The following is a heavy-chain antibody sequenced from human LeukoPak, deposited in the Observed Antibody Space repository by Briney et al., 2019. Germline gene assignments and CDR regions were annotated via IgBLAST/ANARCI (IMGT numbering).Heavy chain of an antibody. V-gene: IGHV3-48*03. J-gene: IGHJ4*02. CDR1: GFTFSSYE. D-gene: IGHD5-24*01. CDR3: ARDLDGYSILDY. Sequence: GGSPRLSCAASGFTFSSYEMNWVRQAPGKGLEWVSYISSSGSTIYYADSVKGRFTISRDNAKNSLYLQMNSLRAEDTAVYYCARDLDGYSILDYWGQGTLVTVSS. CDR2: ISSSGSTI.